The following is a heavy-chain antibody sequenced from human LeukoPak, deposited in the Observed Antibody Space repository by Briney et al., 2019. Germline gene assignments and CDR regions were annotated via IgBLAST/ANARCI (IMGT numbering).Heavy chain of an antibody. CDR2: VYYNGDT. CDR1: GGSIVSYY. CDR3: ARGLPGSSWHLGY. J-gene: IGHJ4*02. Sequence: SETLSLTCSVSGGSIVSYYWNWIRQPPGKGLEWIGYVYYNGDTAYNPSPKSRVTISVDTSKNQFSLKLSSLTAADTAMYYCARGLPGSSWHLGYWGLGTLVTVSS. D-gene: IGHD6-13*01. V-gene: IGHV4-59*01.